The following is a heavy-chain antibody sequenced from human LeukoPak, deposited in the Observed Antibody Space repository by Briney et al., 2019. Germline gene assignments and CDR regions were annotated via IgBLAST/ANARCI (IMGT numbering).Heavy chain of an antibody. CDR3: ARVSRMVRGVLGY. Sequence: GGSLRLSCAASGFTFSSYWMSWVRQAPGKGLEWVANIKQDGSEKYYVDSVKGRFTISRDNAKNSLYLQMNSLRAEDTAVYYCARVSRMVRGVLGYWGQGTLVTVSS. J-gene: IGHJ4*02. V-gene: IGHV3-7*01. CDR1: GFTFSSYW. CDR2: IKQDGSEK. D-gene: IGHD3-10*01.